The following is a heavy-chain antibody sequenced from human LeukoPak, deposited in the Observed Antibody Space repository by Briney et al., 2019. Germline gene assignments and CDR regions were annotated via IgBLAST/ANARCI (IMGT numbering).Heavy chain of an antibody. V-gene: IGHV3-23*01. CDR1: GFTFSSYA. J-gene: IGHJ4*02. CDR3: ARVGGYYGSGSYYGY. CDR2: ISGSGGST. D-gene: IGHD3-10*01. Sequence: GGSLRLSCAASGFTFSSYAMSWVRQAPGKGLEGVSAISGSGGSTYYADSVKGRFTISRDNSKNTLYLQMNSLRAEDTAVYYCARVGGYYGSGSYYGYWGQGTLVTVSS.